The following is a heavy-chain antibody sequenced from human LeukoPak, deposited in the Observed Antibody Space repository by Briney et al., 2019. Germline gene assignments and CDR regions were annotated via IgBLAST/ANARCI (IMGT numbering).Heavy chain of an antibody. CDR2: MNPNGGNT. CDR3: AISPSLLAYCGGDCRDDDY. CDR1: GYTHTSQV. D-gene: IGHD2-21*02. J-gene: IGHJ4*02. Sequence: SVKVSFLDSGYTHTSQVIYAVRQAAGQGMDWMGWMNPNGGNTSYAQKFQGRVTMTRDTSTSTVYMELSSLRSEDTAVYYCAISPSLLAYCGGDCRDDDYWGQGTLVTVSS. V-gene: IGHV1-8*01.